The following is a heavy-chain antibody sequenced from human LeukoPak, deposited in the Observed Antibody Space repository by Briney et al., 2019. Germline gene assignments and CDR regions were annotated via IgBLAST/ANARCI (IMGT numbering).Heavy chain of an antibody. J-gene: IGHJ4*02. D-gene: IGHD2-2*02. CDR3: ARVVPAAVPFDY. CDR2: IYYSGST. CDR1: GGSISSSSYY. V-gene: IGHV4-39*07. Sequence: SETLSLTCTVSGGSISSSSYYWGWIRQPPGKGLEWIGSIYYSGSTYYNPSLKSRVTISVDTSKNQFSLKLSSVTAADTAVYYCARVVPAAVPFDYWGQGTLVTVSS.